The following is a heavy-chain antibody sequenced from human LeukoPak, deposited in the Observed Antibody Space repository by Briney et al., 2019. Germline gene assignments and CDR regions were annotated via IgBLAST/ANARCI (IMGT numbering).Heavy chain of an antibody. V-gene: IGHV1-2*02. CDR3: ARDGTYCSSTSCYAYYYYYMDV. D-gene: IGHD2-2*01. J-gene: IGHJ6*03. CDR1: GYTFTGYY. Sequence: ASVTVSCKASGYTFTGYYMHWVRQAPGQGLEWMGWINPNSGGTNYAQKFQGRVTMTRDTSISTAYMELSRLRSDDTAVYYCARDGTYCSSTSCYAYYYYYMDVWGKGTTVTVSS. CDR2: INPNSGGT.